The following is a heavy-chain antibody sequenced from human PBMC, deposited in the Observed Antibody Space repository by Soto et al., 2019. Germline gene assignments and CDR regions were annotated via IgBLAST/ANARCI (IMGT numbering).Heavy chain of an antibody. CDR1: GFTFSTYT. J-gene: IGHJ4*02. D-gene: IGHD3-10*01. CDR3: AKDGGDYYGSGSYYTLGN. Sequence: GGSLRLSCAASGFTFSTYTMTWVRQAPGKGLEWVSAISGSGSSTYYADSVKGRFTISRDNSKNTLYLQMNSLRAEDTAVYYCAKDGGDYYGSGSYYTLGNWGQGTLVTVSS. V-gene: IGHV3-23*01. CDR2: ISGSGSST.